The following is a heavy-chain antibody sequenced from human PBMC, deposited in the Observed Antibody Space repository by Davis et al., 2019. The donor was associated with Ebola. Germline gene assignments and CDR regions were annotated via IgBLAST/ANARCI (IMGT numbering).Heavy chain of an antibody. Sequence: GGSLRLSCEASGFTFISHCMHWVRQAPGKGLEWVAAIWYDGSNKYYADSVKGRFTISRDNPKNTLYLQMNSLRAEDTAVYYCARVLVGATKHLYYYYYMDVWGKGTTVTVSS. CDR1: GFTFISHC. J-gene: IGHJ6*03. D-gene: IGHD1-26*01. CDR3: ARVLVGATKHLYYYYYMDV. CDR2: IWYDGSNK. V-gene: IGHV3-33*08.